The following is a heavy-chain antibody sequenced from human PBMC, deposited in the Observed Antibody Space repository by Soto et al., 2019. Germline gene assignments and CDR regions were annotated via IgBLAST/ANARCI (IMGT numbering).Heavy chain of an antibody. CDR2: IYYSGST. CDR1: GDSITSNSYF. J-gene: IGHJ6*02. Sequence: SETLSLTCTVSGDSITSNSYFWAWIRQPPGKGREWIGYIYYSGSTYYNPSLKSRVTISVDTSKNQFSLKQTSVTAADTAVYYCARYGSGSPYYYYGMDVWGQGTTVTVSS. CDR3: ARYGSGSPYYYYGMDV. V-gene: IGHV4-30-4*08. D-gene: IGHD3-10*01.